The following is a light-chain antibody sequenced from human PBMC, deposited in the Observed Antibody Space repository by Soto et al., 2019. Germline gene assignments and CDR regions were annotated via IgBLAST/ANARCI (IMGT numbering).Light chain of an antibody. Sequence: QPALTQPASVSGSPGQSITISCTGTGSDVGGYDYVSWYQHHPGKAPKVMIYEVTNRPSGVSNRFSGSKSGNTASLTISGLLAEDEADYYCSSYTSSSTYVFGTGTKATVL. CDR2: EVT. J-gene: IGLJ1*01. CDR1: GSDVGGYDY. V-gene: IGLV2-14*01. CDR3: SSYTSSSTYV.